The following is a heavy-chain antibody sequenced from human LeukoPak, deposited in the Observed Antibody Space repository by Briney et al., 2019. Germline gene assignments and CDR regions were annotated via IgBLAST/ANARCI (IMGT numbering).Heavy chain of an antibody. Sequence: SETLSLTCAVYGGSFSGYYWSWIRQPPGKGLEWIGEINHSGSTNYNPSLKSRVTISVDTSKNQFSLKLSSVTAADTAVYYCARRPGEYNYYYYGMDVWGQGTTVTVSS. CDR3: ARRPGEYNYYYYGMDV. CDR2: INHSGST. CDR1: GGSFSGYY. V-gene: IGHV4-34*01. J-gene: IGHJ6*02. D-gene: IGHD4-17*01.